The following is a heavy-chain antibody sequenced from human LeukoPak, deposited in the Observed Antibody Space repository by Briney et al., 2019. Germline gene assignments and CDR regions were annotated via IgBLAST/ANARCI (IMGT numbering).Heavy chain of an antibody. D-gene: IGHD6-19*01. CDR3: ARAGYSSGWYLDY. CDR1: GGSISSYY. CDR2: IYYIGIT. V-gene: IGHV4-59*01. J-gene: IGHJ4*02. Sequence: SETLSLTSTVSGGSISSYYWSWIRQPPGKGLEWIGYIYYIGITNYNPSLKRRVTISVDTSKKQFSLKLSSVTAADTAVYYCARAGYSSGWYLDYWGQGTLVTVSS.